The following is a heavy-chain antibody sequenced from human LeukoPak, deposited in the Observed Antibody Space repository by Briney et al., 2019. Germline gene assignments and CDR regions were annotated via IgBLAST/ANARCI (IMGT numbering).Heavy chain of an antibody. CDR2: ISSSSSYI. D-gene: IGHD3-22*01. V-gene: IGHV3-21*01. CDR1: GFTFSSYS. CDR3: ARESDYYDSSGYYSDDFDY. Sequence: KPGGSLRLSCAASGFTFSSYSMNWVRQAPGKGLEWVSSISSSSSYIYYADSVKGRFTISRDNAKNSLYLQMNSLRAEDTAVYYCARESDYYDSSGYYSDDFDYWGQGTLVTVSS. J-gene: IGHJ4*02.